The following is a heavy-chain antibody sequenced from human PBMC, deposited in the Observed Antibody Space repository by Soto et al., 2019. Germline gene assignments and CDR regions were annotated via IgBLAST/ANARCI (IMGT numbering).Heavy chain of an antibody. Sequence: QVQLVQSGAEVKKPGASVKVSCKASGYTFTSYGINWVRQAPGQGLEWMGWISAYNGNTKYAQNLQGRVTMTTDTATSRAYMELRSLRSDDTAVYYCARGPGVTYEVLTGYLHYFDYWGQGTPVTVSS. J-gene: IGHJ4*02. CDR1: GYTFTSYG. CDR3: ARGPGVTYEVLTGYLHYFDY. CDR2: ISAYNGNT. D-gene: IGHD3-9*01. V-gene: IGHV1-18*01.